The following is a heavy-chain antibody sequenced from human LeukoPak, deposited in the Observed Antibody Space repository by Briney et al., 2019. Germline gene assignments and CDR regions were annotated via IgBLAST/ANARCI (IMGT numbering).Heavy chain of an antibody. V-gene: IGHV3-15*01. Sequence: GGSLRLSCAASGFTFRNAWMSWVRQAPGKGLEWVGRIKWKADGGTTDYAAPVEGRFIISRDDSKNTLYLQMNSLKTEDTALYYCATYLLDYWGQGTMVTASS. J-gene: IGHJ4*02. CDR2: IKWKADGGTT. CDR3: ATYLLDY. CDR1: GFTFRNAW.